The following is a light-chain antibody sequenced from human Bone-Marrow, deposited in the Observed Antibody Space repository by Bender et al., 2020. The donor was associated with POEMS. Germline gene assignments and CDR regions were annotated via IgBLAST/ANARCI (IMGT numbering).Light chain of an antibody. CDR3: QSFDTVSGHL. CDR1: SSNIGAAYE. Sequence: QSVLTQPPSVSGAPGQRVTISCTGSSSNIGAAYEVHWYQHLPGAAPKLLIFANNNRPSGVPDRFAGSKSGTSASLAITGLQAEDEADYYCQSFDTVSGHLFGTGTKVTVL. V-gene: IGLV1-40*01. J-gene: IGLJ1*01. CDR2: ANN.